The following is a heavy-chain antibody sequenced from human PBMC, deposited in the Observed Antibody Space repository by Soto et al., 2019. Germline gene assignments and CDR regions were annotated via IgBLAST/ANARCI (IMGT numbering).Heavy chain of an antibody. CDR2: ISGSGGST. CDR1: GFTFSSYA. V-gene: IGHV3-23*01. Sequence: PGGSLRLSCAASGFTFSSYAMSWVRQAPGKGLEWVSAISGSGGSTYYADSVKGRFTISRDNSKNTLYLQMNSLRAEDKAVYYCAKDSQGGLPIAVAGTLGRNHPNYYYYGMDVGGQGTTVTVSS. J-gene: IGHJ6*02. D-gene: IGHD6-19*01. CDR3: AKDSQGGLPIAVAGTLGRNHPNYYYYGMDV.